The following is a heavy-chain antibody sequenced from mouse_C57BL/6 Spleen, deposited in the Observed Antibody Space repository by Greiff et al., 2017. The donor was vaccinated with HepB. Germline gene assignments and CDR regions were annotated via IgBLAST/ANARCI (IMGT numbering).Heavy chain of an antibody. V-gene: IGHV1-26*01. CDR3: ARSHYYYGSSAGDY. CDR1: GYTFTDYY. CDR2: INPNNGGT. J-gene: IGHJ2*01. Sequence: VQLQQSGPELVKPGASVKISCKASGYTFTDYYMNWVKQSHGKSLEWIGDINPNNGGTSYNQKFKGKATLTVDKSSSTAYMELRSLTSEDSAVYYCARSHYYYGSSAGDYWGQGTTLTVSS. D-gene: IGHD1-1*01.